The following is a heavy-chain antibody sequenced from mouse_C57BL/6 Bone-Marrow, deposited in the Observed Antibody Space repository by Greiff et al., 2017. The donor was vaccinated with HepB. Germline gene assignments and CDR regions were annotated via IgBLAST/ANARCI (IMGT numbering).Heavy chain of an antibody. CDR3: ARDYDYDDAMDY. J-gene: IGHJ4*01. D-gene: IGHD2-4*01. V-gene: IGHV5-4*01. CDR1: GFTFSSYA. Sequence: EVKLVESGGGLVKPGGSLKLSCAASGFTFSSYAMSWVRQTPEKRLEWVATISDGGSYTYYPDNVKGRFTISRDNAKNNLYLQMSHLKSEDIAMYYCARDYDYDDAMDYWGQGTSVTVSS. CDR2: ISDGGSYT.